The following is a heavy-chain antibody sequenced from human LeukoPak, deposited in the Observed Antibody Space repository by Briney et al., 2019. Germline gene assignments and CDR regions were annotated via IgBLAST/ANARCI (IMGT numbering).Heavy chain of an antibody. CDR1: GFTFDSYA. Sequence: PGGSLRLSCEGSGFTFDSYAMSWVRQSPGKGLEWVSAVTGTGGNTYHADSVKDRFTISRDNSKNTVYLQMNSLRAEDTAIYYCAKVHGSGNYLFDFWGQGTLVTVSS. D-gene: IGHD3-10*01. CDR2: VTGTGGNT. V-gene: IGHV3-23*01. J-gene: IGHJ4*02. CDR3: AKVHGSGNYLFDF.